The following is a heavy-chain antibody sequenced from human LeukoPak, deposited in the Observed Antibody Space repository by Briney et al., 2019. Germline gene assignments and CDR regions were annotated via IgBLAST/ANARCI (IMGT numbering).Heavy chain of an antibody. D-gene: IGHD7-27*01. CDR1: GSTVSSYY. Sequence: GGSLRLSCAASGSTVSSYYMSWVRQAPGKGLEWVSVIYSGGSTYYADSVRGRFTISRDNSKNTLYLQMNSLRAEDTAVYYCARGLSGDPYYFDYWGQGTLVTVSS. J-gene: IGHJ4*02. CDR2: IYSGGST. CDR3: ARGLSGDPYYFDY. V-gene: IGHV3-53*05.